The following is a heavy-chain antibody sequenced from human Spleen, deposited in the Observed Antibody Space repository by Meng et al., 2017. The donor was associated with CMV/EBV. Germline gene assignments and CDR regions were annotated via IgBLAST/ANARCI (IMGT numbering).Heavy chain of an antibody. CDR3: ARIHYYGSGSPLDY. CDR2: ISTSSSYI. D-gene: IGHD3-10*01. V-gene: IGHV3-11*06. Sequence: GGSLRLSCAASGFTFSDYYMSWFRQAPGKGLEWVSSISTSSSYIYYADSLKGRFTISRDNAKNSLYLQMNSLRAEDTAVYYCARIHYYGSGSPLDYWGQGTLVTVSS. CDR1: GFTFSDYY. J-gene: IGHJ4*02.